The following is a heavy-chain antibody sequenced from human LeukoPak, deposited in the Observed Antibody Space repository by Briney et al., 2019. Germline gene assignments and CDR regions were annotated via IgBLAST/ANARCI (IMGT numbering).Heavy chain of an antibody. CDR1: GYTFTSYN. V-gene: IGHV1-8*03. Sequence: ASVKVSCTASGYTFTSYNINWVRQATGQGLEWMAWMNPNSGNTGYAQKFQGRVTITRNTSISTAYMELSSLRSEDTAVYYCARAITIFGVVTRGYMDVWGKGTTVTVSS. CDR2: MNPNSGNT. CDR3: ARAITIFGVVTRGYMDV. D-gene: IGHD3-3*01. J-gene: IGHJ6*03.